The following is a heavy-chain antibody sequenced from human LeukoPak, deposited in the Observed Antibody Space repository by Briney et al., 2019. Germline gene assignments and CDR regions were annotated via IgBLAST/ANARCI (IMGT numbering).Heavy chain of an antibody. CDR1: GGSISSGSYY. CDR2: INHSGST. CDR3: ARGPQYCSSTSCYIRRAHYYYYYMDV. Sequence: SQTLSLTCTVSGGSISSGSYYWSWIRQPPGKGLEWIGEINHSGSTNYNPSLKSRVTISVDTSKNQFSLKLSSVTAADTAVYYCARGPQYCSSTSCYIRRAHYYYYYMDVWGKGTTVTVSS. J-gene: IGHJ6*03. D-gene: IGHD2-2*02. V-gene: IGHV4-39*07.